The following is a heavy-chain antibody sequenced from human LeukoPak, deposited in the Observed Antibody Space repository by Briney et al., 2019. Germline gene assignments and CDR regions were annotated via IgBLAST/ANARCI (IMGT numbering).Heavy chain of an antibody. J-gene: IGHJ5*02. Sequence: GGSLRLSCAASGFTFSSYEMNWVRQAPGKGLGWLSYISSSGSTIYYADSVKGRFTISRDNAKNSLYLQMNSLRAEDTAVYYCARQYSSSWSGFDPWGQGTLVTVSS. CDR3: ARQYSSSWSGFDP. CDR2: ISSSGSTI. CDR1: GFTFSSYE. V-gene: IGHV3-48*03. D-gene: IGHD6-13*01.